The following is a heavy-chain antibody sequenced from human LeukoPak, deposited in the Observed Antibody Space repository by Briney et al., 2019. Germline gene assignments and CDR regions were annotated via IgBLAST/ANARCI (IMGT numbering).Heavy chain of an antibody. CDR1: GFTFSSYS. J-gene: IGHJ6*02. CDR3: AKGGYYYGMDV. Sequence: GGSLRLSCAASGFTFSSYSMNWVRQAPGKGLEWVSYISSSSSTTYYADSVKGRFTISRDNSKNTLYLQMNSLRAEDTAVYYCAKGGYYYGMDVWGQGTTVTVSS. D-gene: IGHD3-10*01. V-gene: IGHV3-48*01. CDR2: ISSSSSTT.